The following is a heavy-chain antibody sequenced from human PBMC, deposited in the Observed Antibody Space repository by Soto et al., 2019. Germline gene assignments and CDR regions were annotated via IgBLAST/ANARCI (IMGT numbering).Heavy chain of an antibody. V-gene: IGHV1-18*01. D-gene: IGHD6-25*01. CDR2: ISPYNGDT. CDR1: GYTFTSYG. Sequence: QVQMVQSRNEVKKPGASVMVSCKTSGYTFTSYGVSWVRQAPGQGLEWIGLISPYNGDTLYARKFQGRVTVTADRATDTVYMELRSLTSDDTAVYYCVRDASSGYRGWWDPWGQGTLVTVSS. J-gene: IGHJ5*02. CDR3: VRDASSGYRGWWDP.